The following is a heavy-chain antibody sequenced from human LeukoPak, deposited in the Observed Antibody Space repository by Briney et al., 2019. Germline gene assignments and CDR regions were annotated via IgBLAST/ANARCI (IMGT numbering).Heavy chain of an antibody. Sequence: ASVKVSCKAFGYTFTSNYMHWVRQAPGQGPEWMGVISPSGGSTTYAQKFQGRVTLTRDMSTSTDYLELSSLRSEDTAVYYCARDYYDSSGYYYIDAFDIWGQGTMVTVSS. V-gene: IGHV1-46*01. CDR1: GYTFTSNY. CDR2: ISPSGGST. D-gene: IGHD3-22*01. CDR3: ARDYYDSSGYYYIDAFDI. J-gene: IGHJ3*02.